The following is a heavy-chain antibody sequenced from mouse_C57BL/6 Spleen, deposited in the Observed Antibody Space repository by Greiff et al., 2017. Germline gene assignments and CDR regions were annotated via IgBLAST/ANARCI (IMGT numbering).Heavy chain of an antibody. Sequence: VQLQQSGPELVKPGASVKMSCKASGYTLTDYNMHWVKQSHGKGLEWIGYINPNNGGTSYTQKFKGQATLTVNKSSSTAYMERRSLTSEDSAVYYGARGAIYYEDYWGQGTTLTVSS. V-gene: IGHV1-22*01. CDR2: INPNNGGT. CDR1: GYTLTDYN. CDR3: ARGAIYYEDY. J-gene: IGHJ2*01. D-gene: IGHD2-4*01.